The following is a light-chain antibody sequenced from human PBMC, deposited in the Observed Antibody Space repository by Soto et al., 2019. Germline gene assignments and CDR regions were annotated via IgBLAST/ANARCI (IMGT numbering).Light chain of an antibody. CDR1: QSISTW. J-gene: IGKJ1*01. CDR2: QAS. Sequence: DIQMTQSPSTLSASVGDRVTMSCRASQSISTWLAWYQQKPGQAPRLMMYQASSLKSGVPARFSGSGSEKYFTLTITSLQPDDTASYFCQQYSTYLWTFGQGTKVDVK. CDR3: QQYSTYLWT. V-gene: IGKV1-5*03.